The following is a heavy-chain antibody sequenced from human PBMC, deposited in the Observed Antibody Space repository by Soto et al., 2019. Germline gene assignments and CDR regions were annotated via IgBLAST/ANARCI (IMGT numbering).Heavy chain of an antibody. V-gene: IGHV3-33*01. CDR3: ARDKGRIYGDYGYYYYGMDV. CDR1: GFTFSSYG. D-gene: IGHD4-17*01. J-gene: IGHJ6*02. CDR2: IWYDGSNK. Sequence: GGSLRLSCAASGFTFSSYGMHWVRQAPGKGLEWVAVIWYDGSNKYYADSVKGRFTISRDNSKNTLYLQMNSLRAEDTAVYYCARDKGRIYGDYGYYYYGMDVWGQGTTVTVSS.